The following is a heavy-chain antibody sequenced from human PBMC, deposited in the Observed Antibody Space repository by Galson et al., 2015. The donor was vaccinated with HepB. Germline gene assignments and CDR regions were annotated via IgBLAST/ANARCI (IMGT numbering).Heavy chain of an antibody. CDR1: GGSVNSGGYY. J-gene: IGHJ4*02. CDR2: VADTGGT. Sequence: TLSLTCTVSGGSVNSGGYYWTWFRQHPGKGLEWIGYVADTGGTYYNPSLKSRISISKDTSKSQLSLVLGSVTPADTAVYYCAGVVFDTTGYYSVDWGQGRLVTVSS. V-gene: IGHV4-31*03. CDR3: AGVVFDTTGYYSVD. D-gene: IGHD3-22*01.